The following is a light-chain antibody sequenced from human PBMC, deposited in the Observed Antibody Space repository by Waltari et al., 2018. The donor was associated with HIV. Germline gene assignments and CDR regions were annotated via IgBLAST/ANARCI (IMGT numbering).Light chain of an antibody. CDR2: DTS. V-gene: IGLV7-46*01. Sequence: AVVTQAPSLTVSPGGTVTLTCVSSTGAVTSGHYPYWFQQKPGQAPRTLICDTSNKHSWTPARFSGSLLGGKAALTLSGAQPEDEAEYYCLLSYSGARGVFGGGTKLTVL. CDR1: TGAVTSGHY. J-gene: IGLJ2*01. CDR3: LLSYSGARGV.